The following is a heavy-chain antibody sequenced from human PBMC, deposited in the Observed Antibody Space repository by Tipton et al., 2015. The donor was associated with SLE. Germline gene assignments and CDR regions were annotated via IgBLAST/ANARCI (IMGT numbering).Heavy chain of an antibody. CDR2: IRNTANTYTT. CDR3: ARYRGYCSNGVCRAHYYMDV. V-gene: IGHV3-72*01. D-gene: IGHD2-8*01. CDR1: GFTFVDHY. Sequence: SLRLSCAASGFTFVDHYMDWVRQAPGKGLEWVGRIRNTANTYTTQYAASVKGRFTISWDDSKNSLDLQMNSLRAEDTAVYYCARYRGYCSNGVCRAHYYMDVWGKGTTVTVSS. J-gene: IGHJ6*03.